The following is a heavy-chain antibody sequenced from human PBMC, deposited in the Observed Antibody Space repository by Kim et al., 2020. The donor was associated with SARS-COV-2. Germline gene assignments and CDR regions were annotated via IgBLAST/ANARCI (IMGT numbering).Heavy chain of an antibody. CDR1: GYTFTSYG. CDR2: ISAYNGNT. D-gene: IGHD3-9*01. Sequence: ASVKVSCKASGYTFTSYGISWVRQAPGQGLEWMGWISAYNGNTNYAQKLQGRVTMTTDTSTSTAYMELRSLRSDDTAVYYCARDRRYFDWLFTFDYWGQGTLVTVSS. V-gene: IGHV1-18*01. J-gene: IGHJ4*02. CDR3: ARDRRYFDWLFTFDY.